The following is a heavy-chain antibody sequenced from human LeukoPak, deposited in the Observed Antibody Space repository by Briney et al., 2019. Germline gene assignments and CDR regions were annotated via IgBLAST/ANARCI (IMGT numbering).Heavy chain of an antibody. Sequence: GASVKVSCKSSGYPFTTYEINWVRQPARQGLEWMGWVHPNSGKTAYAQKFQGRVTMTRNTSISTAYMEVSSLRSDDTAVYFCARGPRNGPWGQGTLVTVSS. V-gene: IGHV1-8*01. CDR2: VHPNSGKT. J-gene: IGHJ5*02. CDR1: GYPFTTYE. CDR3: ARGPRNGP. D-gene: IGHD1-1*01.